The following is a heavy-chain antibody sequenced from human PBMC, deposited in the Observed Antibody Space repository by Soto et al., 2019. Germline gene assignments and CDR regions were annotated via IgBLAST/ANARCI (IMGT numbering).Heavy chain of an antibody. Sequence: PGGSLRLSCAASGFTFSDYYMSWVRQAPGKGLEWVSAISGSGGSTYYADSVKGRFTISRDNSKNTLYLQMNSLRAEDTAVYYCAKSPAQYCSGGSCYLDYWGQGTLVNVS. CDR3: AKSPAQYCSGGSCYLDY. V-gene: IGHV3-23*01. CDR1: GFTFSDYY. D-gene: IGHD2-15*01. CDR2: ISGSGGST. J-gene: IGHJ4*02.